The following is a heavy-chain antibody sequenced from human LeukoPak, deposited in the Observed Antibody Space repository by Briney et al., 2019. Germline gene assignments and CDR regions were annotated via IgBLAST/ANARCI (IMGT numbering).Heavy chain of an antibody. Sequence: GGSLRLSCAASGFTFSTYGMHWVRQAPGKGLEWVTFIRDDGSNKHYADSVKGRFTISRDNSKNTLYLQMNSLRAEDTAVYYCARVESGSWYNNWFDPWGQGTLVTVSS. CDR2: IRDDGSNK. CDR3: ARVESGSWYNNWFDP. J-gene: IGHJ5*02. V-gene: IGHV3-30*02. CDR1: GFTFSTYG. D-gene: IGHD6-13*01.